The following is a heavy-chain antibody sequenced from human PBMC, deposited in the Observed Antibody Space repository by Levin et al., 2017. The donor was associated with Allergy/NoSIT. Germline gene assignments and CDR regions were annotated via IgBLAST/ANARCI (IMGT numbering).Heavy chain of an antibody. CDR3: ARPFSSGYGAYYTDMDV. CDR1: GGSFSTSSYY. V-gene: IGHV4-39*01. J-gene: IGHJ6*02. Sequence: SQTLSLTCTVSGGSFSTSSYYWAWIRQPPGKGLEWIGTLYSSGTTDYNPSLKSRVSVSVDKAKNQLSLTVTSVTAADTAGYYCARPFSSGYGAYYTDMDVWGQGTTVTVSS. D-gene: IGHD3-22*01. CDR2: LYSSGTT.